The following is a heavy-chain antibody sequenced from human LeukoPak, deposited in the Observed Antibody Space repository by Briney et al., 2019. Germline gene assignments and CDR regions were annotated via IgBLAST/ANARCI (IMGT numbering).Heavy chain of an antibody. CDR1: GYTFTDYY. V-gene: IGHV1-2*02. CDR3: ARARCSGGTCSVNYYYYYGMDV. J-gene: IGHJ6*02. CDR2: INPNSGGT. D-gene: IGHD2-15*01. Sequence: GASVKVSCKASGYTFTDYYMHWVRQAPGQGLEWMGSINPNSGGTNYAQKFQGRVTMTRDTSISTAYMELSRLRSDDTAVYYCARARCSGGTCSVNYYYYYGMDVWGQGTTVTVSS.